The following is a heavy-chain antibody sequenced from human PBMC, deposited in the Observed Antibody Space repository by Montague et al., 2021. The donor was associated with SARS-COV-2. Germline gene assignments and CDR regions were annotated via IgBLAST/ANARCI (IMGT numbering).Heavy chain of an antibody. J-gene: IGHJ5*02. CDR1: GDSVSSNTAA. D-gene: IGHD6-19*01. Sequence: CAISGDSVSSNTAAWNWIRQSSSRGLEWLGRTYYRSKWNNDYAVSVKSRMTIIAAASENQFSLQLNSVTPEDTAVYYCAGGWLLNGFDPWGQGTLVTVSS. CDR3: AGGWLLNGFDP. CDR2: TYYRSKWNN. V-gene: IGHV6-1*01.